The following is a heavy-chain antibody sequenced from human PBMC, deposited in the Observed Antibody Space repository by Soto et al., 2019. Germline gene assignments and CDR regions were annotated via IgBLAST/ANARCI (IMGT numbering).Heavy chain of an antibody. CDR1: GFTFSSYG. D-gene: IGHD6-13*01. CDR3: AKDIAAAGLARVYGMDV. V-gene: IGHV3-30*18. J-gene: IGHJ6*02. Sequence: GGSLRLSCAASGFTFSSYGMHWVRQAPGKGLEWVAVISYDGSNKYYADSVKGRFTISRDNSKNTLYLQMNSLRAEDTAVYYCAKDIAAAGLARVYGMDVWGQGTTVTVSS. CDR2: ISYDGSNK.